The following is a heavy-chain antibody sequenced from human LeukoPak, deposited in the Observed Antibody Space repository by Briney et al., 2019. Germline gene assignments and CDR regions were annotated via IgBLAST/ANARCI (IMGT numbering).Heavy chain of an antibody. CDR1: GGSICIQF. J-gene: IGHJ6*02. Sequence: SETLSLTCTVSGGSICIQFWICMRQPPGKGLVCIGYIHYSGSDNYNPTLKSRVTISLDTSKNQFSLKLTSVTAADTAVYYCARDDLTGRYGMDVWGRGTTVTVSS. V-gene: IGHV4-59*11. CDR2: IHYSGSD. D-gene: IGHD1-1*01. CDR3: ARDDLTGRYGMDV.